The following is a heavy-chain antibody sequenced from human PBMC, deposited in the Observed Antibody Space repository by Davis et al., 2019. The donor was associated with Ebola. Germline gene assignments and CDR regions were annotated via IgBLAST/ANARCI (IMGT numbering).Heavy chain of an antibody. CDR1: GFTFSSYW. D-gene: IGHD4-23*01. CDR3: ARAYGYGGDY. Sequence: GESLKISCAASGFTFSSYWMHWVRQAPGKGLVWVSRINNDGTGTNYADSVKGRFTISRDNDKNTLYLQMNSLRAEDTAVYYCARAYGYGGDYWGQGTLVTVSS. V-gene: IGHV3-74*01. J-gene: IGHJ4*02. CDR2: INNDGTGT.